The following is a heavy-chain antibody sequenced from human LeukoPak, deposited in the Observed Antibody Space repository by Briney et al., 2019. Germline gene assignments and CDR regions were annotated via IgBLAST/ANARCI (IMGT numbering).Heavy chain of an antibody. V-gene: IGHV4-34*01. CDR2: INHSGST. CDR3: ARGWNYGSFFDY. D-gene: IGHD1-7*01. Sequence: PSETLSLTCTVSGGSISSYYWSWIRQPPGKGLEWIGEINHSGSTNYNPSLKSRVTISVDTSRNQFSLKLSSVTAADTAVYYCARGWNYGSFFDYWGQGTLVTVSS. CDR1: GGSISSYY. J-gene: IGHJ4*02.